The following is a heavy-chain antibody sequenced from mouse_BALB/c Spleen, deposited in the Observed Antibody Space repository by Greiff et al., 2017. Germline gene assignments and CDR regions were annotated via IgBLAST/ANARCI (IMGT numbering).Heavy chain of an antibody. V-gene: IGHV2-6-5*01. Sequence: VQVVESGPGLVAPSQSLSITCTVSGFSLTDYGVSWIRQPPGKGLEWLGVIWGGGSTYYNSALKSRLSISKDNSKSQVFLKMNSLQTDDTAMYYCAKHSYYRYDGDAMDYWGQGTSVTVSS. D-gene: IGHD2-14*01. CDR2: IWGGGST. CDR3: AKHSYYRYDGDAMDY. CDR1: GFSLTDYG. J-gene: IGHJ4*01.